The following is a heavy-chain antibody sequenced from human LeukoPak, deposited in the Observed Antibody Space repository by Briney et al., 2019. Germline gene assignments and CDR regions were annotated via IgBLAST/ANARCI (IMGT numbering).Heavy chain of an antibody. D-gene: IGHD6-13*01. V-gene: IGHV1-69*01. Sequence: SVKVSCKASGGTFSSYAISWVRQPPGQGLEWMGGIIPIFGTANYAQKFQGRVTITADESTSTAYMELSSLRSEGTGVYYCARDSVAAAGTGVPCDYWGKETLVTVSS. CDR3: ARDSVAAAGTGVPCDY. CDR1: GGTFSSYA. CDR2: IIPIFGTA. J-gene: IGHJ4*02.